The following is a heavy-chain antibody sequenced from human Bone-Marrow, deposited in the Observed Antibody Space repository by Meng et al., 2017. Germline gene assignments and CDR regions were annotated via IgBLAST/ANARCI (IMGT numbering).Heavy chain of an antibody. J-gene: IGHJ4*02. CDR1: GGSISTYY. Sequence: QVQPQESGPGLVKPSETLSLTCTVSGGSISTYYWSWIRQSPEKGLEWIGYINYSGRTNYIPSLRSRATISVDPSKNQFSLNLRSVTAADTAVYYCARGPSHGGSYSDYWGQGTLVTVSS. CDR3: ARGPSHGGSYSDY. D-gene: IGHD2-21*02. V-gene: IGHV4-59*01. CDR2: INYSGRT.